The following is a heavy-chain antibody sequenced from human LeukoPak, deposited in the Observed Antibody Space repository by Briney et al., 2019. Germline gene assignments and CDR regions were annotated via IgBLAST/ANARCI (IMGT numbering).Heavy chain of an antibody. CDR3: GRDPNGNYIGAFEM. J-gene: IGHJ3*02. V-gene: IGHV3-23*01. CDR1: GFTFNYYE. CDR2: IHGGADIP. Sequence: GALRLFCTGSGFTFNYYEMNWVRQGPGEGLEWVSSIHGGADIPSYADSVKGRFTISRDNSKNTLFLEMNSLRGEDTAVYYCGRDPNGNYIGAFEMWGPGTKVTVSS. D-gene: IGHD1-7*01.